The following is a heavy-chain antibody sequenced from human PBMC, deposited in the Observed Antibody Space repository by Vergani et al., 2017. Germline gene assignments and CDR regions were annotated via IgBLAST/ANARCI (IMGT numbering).Heavy chain of an antibody. V-gene: IGHV1-69*01. CDR3: AIDGPFYECWSGYPNNCYYYNMDV. CDR2: IITIFGTA. D-gene: IGHD3-3*01. J-gene: IGHJ6*03. CDR1: GGTFSSYA. Sequence: QVQLVQSGAEVKKPGSSVKVSCKASGGTFSSYAISWVRQAPGQGLEWMGGIITIFGTANYAQKFQGRVTITADESTSTAYMELSSLRSEDTAVYCCAIDGPFYECWSGYPNNCYYYNMDVWGRGTTVAVSS.